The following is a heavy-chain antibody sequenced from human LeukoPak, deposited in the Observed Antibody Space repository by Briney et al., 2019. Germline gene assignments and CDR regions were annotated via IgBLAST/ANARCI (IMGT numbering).Heavy chain of an antibody. Sequence: GASVKVSCKASGYTFTSYYIHYVRQAPGQGLEWMGRIDPYSGDTNYAQKFQGRVTMARDTSISTAYMELSRLRSDDTAVFYCARSKKFCRGGSCDFDYWGQGTLLTVSS. CDR2: IDPYSGDT. D-gene: IGHD2-15*01. V-gene: IGHV1-2*06. CDR3: ARSKKFCRGGSCDFDY. CDR1: GYTFTSYY. J-gene: IGHJ4*02.